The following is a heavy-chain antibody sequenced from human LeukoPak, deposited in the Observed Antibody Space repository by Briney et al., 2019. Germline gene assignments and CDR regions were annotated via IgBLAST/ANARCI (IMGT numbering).Heavy chain of an antibody. V-gene: IGHV3-48*03. CDR3: AREEVGDAFDI. D-gene: IGHD1-26*01. J-gene: IGHJ3*02. Sequence: PGGSLRLSCAASGFTFSSYEMNWVRQAPGKGLEWVAYIGSSGSTMYYADSVKGRFTISGDNTKNSLFLQMNSLRAEDTAVYYCAREEVGDAFDIWGQGTMVTVSS. CDR1: GFTFSSYE. CDR2: IGSSGSTM.